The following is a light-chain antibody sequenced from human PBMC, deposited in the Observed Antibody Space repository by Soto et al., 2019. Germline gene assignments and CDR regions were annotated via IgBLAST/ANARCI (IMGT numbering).Light chain of an antibody. J-gene: IGKJ1*01. V-gene: IGKV3-15*01. CDR3: QQYNNWLRT. CDR1: QRVTSN. Sequence: EIVMTQSPATLSVSPGEGATLFCRASQRVTSNLAWYQQKPGQAPRLLIYGISTRATGIPARFSGSGSETEFTLTISSLQSEDFAVYYCQQYNNWLRTFGQGTKVEIK. CDR2: GIS.